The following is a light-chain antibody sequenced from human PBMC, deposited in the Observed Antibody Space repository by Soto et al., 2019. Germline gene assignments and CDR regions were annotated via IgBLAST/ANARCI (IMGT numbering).Light chain of an antibody. CDR1: QSISSW. CDR2: DAS. Sequence: DIQMTQSPSTLSGSVGDRVTITCRASQSISSWLAWYQQKPGKAPKFLIYDASNLESGVPSSLSGSGSGTDFTLTISRMKPDDFATYYCQQYSSYWTFGHGTKVDIK. J-gene: IGKJ1*01. V-gene: IGKV1-5*01. CDR3: QQYSSYWT.